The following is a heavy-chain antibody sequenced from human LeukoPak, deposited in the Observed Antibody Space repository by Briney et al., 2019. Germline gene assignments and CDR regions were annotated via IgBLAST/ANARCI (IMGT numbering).Heavy chain of an antibody. J-gene: IGHJ3*02. CDR2: IYYSGTT. CDR1: GGSIRGLY. D-gene: IGHD3-22*01. Sequence: SETLSLTCTVSGGSIRGLYWSWIRQPPGKGLEWTGYIYYSGTTNYKSSLKSRVTISVDTSKNQFSLRLSSVTAADTAVYYCASGYDTSGKNAFDIWGQGTMVTVSS. CDR3: ASGYDTSGKNAFDI. V-gene: IGHV4-59*11.